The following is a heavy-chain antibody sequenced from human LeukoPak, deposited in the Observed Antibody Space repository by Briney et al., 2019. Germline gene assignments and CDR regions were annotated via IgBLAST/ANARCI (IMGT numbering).Heavy chain of an antibody. Sequence: GGSLRLSCAASGFTFIDHYMDWVRQAPGKGLEWIGRIRNKANSYTTEYAASVKGRFAVSRDDSKNSLFLQMNSLESEDTAVYYCARRNSVTQGLDNWGQGTLVTVSS. J-gene: IGHJ4*02. CDR1: GFTFIDHY. V-gene: IGHV3-72*01. CDR3: ARRNSVTQGLDN. D-gene: IGHD5/OR15-5a*01. CDR2: IRNKANSYTT.